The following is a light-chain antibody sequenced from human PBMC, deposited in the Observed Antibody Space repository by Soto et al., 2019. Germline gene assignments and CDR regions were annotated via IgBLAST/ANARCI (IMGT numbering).Light chain of an antibody. CDR1: QSVLYSSNNKNY. CDR3: QQYYSTPLT. V-gene: IGKV4-1*01. Sequence: DIVMTQSPDSLAVSLGERATINCKSSQSVLYSSNNKNYLAWYQQKPGQPPKLLTSWASTRESGVPDRFSGSGSGTDFTLTISSLQTEDVAVYYCQQYYSTPLTLGGGTRVEIK. CDR2: WAS. J-gene: IGKJ4*01.